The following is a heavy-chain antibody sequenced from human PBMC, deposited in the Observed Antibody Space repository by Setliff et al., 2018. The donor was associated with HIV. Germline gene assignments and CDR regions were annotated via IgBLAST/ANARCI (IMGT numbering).Heavy chain of an antibody. D-gene: IGHD3-3*01. CDR2: VHHSGAT. CDR3: ARRPPPLQFLDSPSYYMDV. J-gene: IGHJ6*03. V-gene: IGHV4-4*02. CDR1: GDSVSGSNW. Sequence: SETLSLTCNVSGDSVSGSNWWTWVRRSPQKGLEWIGEVHHSGATNYNPSLKSQVAMSVDKSENQFSLRLNSVTAADTAVYYCARRPPPLQFLDSPSYYMDVWGKGTTVTVSS.